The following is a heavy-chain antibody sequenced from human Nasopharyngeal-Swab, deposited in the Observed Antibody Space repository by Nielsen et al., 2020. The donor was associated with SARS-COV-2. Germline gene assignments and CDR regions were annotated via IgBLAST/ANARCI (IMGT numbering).Heavy chain of an antibody. CDR1: RFTFSIDS. CDR3: ARDWATGINY. D-gene: IGHD6-13*01. J-gene: IGHJ4*02. Sequence: GGSLTLSCAPSRFTFSIDSMSWVRQPPGKGLEWVSTISNSGSSTYYADSVKGRFTISRDNSENMLYLQMNSLRADDPAVYYCARDWATGINYWGQGTLVTVSS. CDR2: ISNSGSST. V-gene: IGHV3-23*01.